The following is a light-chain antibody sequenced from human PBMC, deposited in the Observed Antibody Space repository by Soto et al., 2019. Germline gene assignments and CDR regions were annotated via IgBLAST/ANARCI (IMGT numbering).Light chain of an antibody. CDR2: SNN. J-gene: IGLJ2*01. CDR1: SSNIGSKT. CDR3: PAWYDSLNAVV. Sequence: QSVLTQPPSASGTPGQRVTISCSGSSSNIGSKTVNWYQQLPGTAPKLLIYSNNQRPSGVPDRFSGSKSGTSASLAISGLQSEDEADYYCPAWYDSLNAVVFVGGTQLTLL. V-gene: IGLV1-44*01.